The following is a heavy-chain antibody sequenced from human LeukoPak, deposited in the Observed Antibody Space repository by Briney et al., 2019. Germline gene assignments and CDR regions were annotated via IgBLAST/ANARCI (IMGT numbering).Heavy chain of an antibody. V-gene: IGHV1-18*01. Sequence: GASVKVSCKASGYTFTSYGISWVRQAPGQGLEWMGWISPYNGNTNYAQKLQGRVTMTTDTSTSTAYMELRSLRSDDTAVYYCARDLLSWGIAVAGTDYWGQGTLVTVSS. D-gene: IGHD6-19*01. CDR3: ARDLLSWGIAVAGTDY. CDR2: ISPYNGNT. CDR1: GYTFTSYG. J-gene: IGHJ4*02.